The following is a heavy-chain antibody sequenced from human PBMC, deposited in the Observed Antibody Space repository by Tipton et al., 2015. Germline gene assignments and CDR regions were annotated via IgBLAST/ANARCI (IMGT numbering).Heavy chain of an antibody. CDR3: ARDRPGANYFDY. D-gene: IGHD7-27*01. CDR1: GGSISSEY. V-gene: IGHV4-59*01. J-gene: IGHJ4*02. Sequence: TLSLTCTVSGGSISSEYWSWIRQPPGKGPEWIGYVFYTGSTYYNPSLESRVTISVDTFGNQFTLKLSSVTAADTAVYYCARDRPGANYFDYWGQGTLVTVSS. CDR2: VFYTGST.